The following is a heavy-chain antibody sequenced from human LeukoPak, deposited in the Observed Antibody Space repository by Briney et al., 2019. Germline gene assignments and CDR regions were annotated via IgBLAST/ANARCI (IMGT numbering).Heavy chain of an antibody. CDR1: GFTVSSNY. CDR3: ANYYDSSGYWD. D-gene: IGHD3-22*01. V-gene: IGHV3-23*01. J-gene: IGHJ4*02. CDR2: ISGTGGSI. Sequence: GGSLRLSCAASGFTVSSNYMSWVRQAPGKGLEWVSAISGTGGSIYYADSVKGRFTVSRDNSKNTLYLQMNSLRAEDTAVYYCANYYDSSGYWDWGQGTLVTVSS.